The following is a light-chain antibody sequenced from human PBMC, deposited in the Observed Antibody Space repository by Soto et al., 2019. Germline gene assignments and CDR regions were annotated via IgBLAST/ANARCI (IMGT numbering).Light chain of an antibody. Sequence: DILMTQSPSSLPASVGDRVTITCRASQSISDFLNWYQQKPGTPPKLLIYAASTLQSGVPSRFSGSGSGTDFTLTISGLQPEDFATYYCQQSYNSPPQYTFGQGTKLEIK. J-gene: IGKJ2*01. V-gene: IGKV1-39*01. CDR1: QSISDF. CDR2: AAS. CDR3: QQSYNSPPQYT.